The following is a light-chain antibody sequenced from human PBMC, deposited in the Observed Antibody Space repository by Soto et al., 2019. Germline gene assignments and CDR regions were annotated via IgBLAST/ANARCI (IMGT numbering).Light chain of an antibody. CDR3: QQLNSYPLT. V-gene: IGKV1-9*01. CDR1: QGIRSY. J-gene: IGKJ4*01. Sequence: IQLTQSPSSLSASVGDXVXXTCQASQGIRSYLACYQKKTANDTQILIYPASTSKSGVTSRFSRSGYATDFTLKISSLQPEDFATYYCQQLNSYPLTFGGGTKVDIK. CDR2: PAS.